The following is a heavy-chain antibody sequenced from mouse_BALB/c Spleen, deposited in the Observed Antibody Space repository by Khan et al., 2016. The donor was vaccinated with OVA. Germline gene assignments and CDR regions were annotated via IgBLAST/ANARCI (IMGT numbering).Heavy chain of an antibody. D-gene: IGHD2-14*01. CDR2: IFPGDGST. Sequence: QVQLQQSGAELVKPGTSVKLSCKASGYTFTSYDINWVRQRPEQGLDWIGWIFPGDGSTKYNEKFKVKATLTTDKSSSTAYLHLSRLTSEDSAVYFGARGGYGGCAYWGQGTLVTVSA. CDR3: ARGGYGGCAY. CDR1: GYTFTSYD. J-gene: IGHJ3*01. V-gene: IGHV1-85*01.